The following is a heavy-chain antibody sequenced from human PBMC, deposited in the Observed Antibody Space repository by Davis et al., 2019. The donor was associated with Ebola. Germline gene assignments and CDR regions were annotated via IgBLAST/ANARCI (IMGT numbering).Heavy chain of an antibody. Sequence: AASVKVSCKASGGTFSSYGISWVRQAPGQGLEWMGAIIPFFGTANYTQKFQGRVTITADESTSTAYMELSSLRSEDTAVYYCARETVALVRATWYYYGMDVWGQGTTVTVSS. V-gene: IGHV1-69*13. D-gene: IGHD1-26*01. CDR1: GGTFSSYG. CDR2: IIPFFGTA. J-gene: IGHJ6*02. CDR3: ARETVALVRATWYYYGMDV.